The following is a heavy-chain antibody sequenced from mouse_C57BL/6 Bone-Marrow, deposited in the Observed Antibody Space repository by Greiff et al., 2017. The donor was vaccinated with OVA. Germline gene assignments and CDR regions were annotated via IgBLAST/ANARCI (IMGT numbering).Heavy chain of an antibody. J-gene: IGHJ2*01. CDR1: GFTFTNYY. Sequence: EVMLVESGGGLVQPGDSLSLSCAASGFTFTNYYMSWVRQPPGKGLEWLAFIRNKPNGSTTEYSATVKGRLTISRDNSQSILELQMNALRADDSATYDCARYKGEVALDYFDYWGQGTALTVSS. V-gene: IGHV7-3*01. D-gene: IGHD1-1*01. CDR3: ARYKGEVALDYFDY. CDR2: IRNKPNGSTT.